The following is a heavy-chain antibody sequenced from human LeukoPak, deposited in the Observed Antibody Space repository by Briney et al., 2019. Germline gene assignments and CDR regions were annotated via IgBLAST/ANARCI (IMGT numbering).Heavy chain of an antibody. J-gene: IGHJ4*02. CDR2: ISSSGSTI. Sequence: PGGSLRLSCAASGFTFSDYYMSWIRQAPGKGLEWVSYISSSGSTIYYADSVKGRFTISRDNAKNSLYLQMNSLRAEDTAVYYCARSLGLIVVVPPNERFDYWGQGTLVTVSS. D-gene: IGHD2-2*01. CDR1: GFTFSDYY. V-gene: IGHV3-11*04. CDR3: ARSLGLIVVVPPNERFDY.